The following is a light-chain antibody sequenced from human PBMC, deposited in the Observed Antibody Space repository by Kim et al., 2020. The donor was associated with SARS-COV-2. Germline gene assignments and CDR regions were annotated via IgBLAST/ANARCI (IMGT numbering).Light chain of an antibody. CDR2: AAS. Sequence: DIQMTQSPSSLSASVGDRVTITCRASQSISSYLNWYQQKPGKAPKLLIYAASSLQSGVPSRFSGSGSGTDFTLTISSLQPEDCAIYYCQQSYSAPWTFGQGTKVDIK. CDR3: QQSYSAPWT. V-gene: IGKV1-39*01. J-gene: IGKJ1*01. CDR1: QSISSY.